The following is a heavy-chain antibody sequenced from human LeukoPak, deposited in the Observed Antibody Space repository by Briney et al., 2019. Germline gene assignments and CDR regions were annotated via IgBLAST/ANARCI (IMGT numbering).Heavy chain of an antibody. Sequence: GGSLRLSCAASGFTFSSYAMSWVRQAPGKGLEWVSAISGSGGSTYYADSVKGRFTISRDNSKNTLYLQMNSLRAEDTAVYYCAKDQDYYGSGSPYGDYWGQGTLVTVSS. CDR1: GFTFSSYA. V-gene: IGHV3-23*01. D-gene: IGHD3-10*01. J-gene: IGHJ4*02. CDR3: AKDQDYYGSGSPYGDY. CDR2: ISGSGGST.